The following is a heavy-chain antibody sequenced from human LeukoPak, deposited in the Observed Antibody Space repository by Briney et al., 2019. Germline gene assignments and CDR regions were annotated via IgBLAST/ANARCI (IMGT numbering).Heavy chain of an antibody. CDR2: IRYDGSNK. CDR3: AKDRTGGLLWFGEYHY. V-gene: IGHV3-30*02. J-gene: IGHJ4*02. D-gene: IGHD3-10*01. Sequence: PGGSLRLSCAASGFTFSSYAMSWVRQAPGKGLEWVAFIRYDGSNKYYADSVKGRFTISRDNSKNTLYLQMNSLRAEDTAVYYCAKDRTGGLLWFGEYHYWGQGTLVTVSS. CDR1: GFTFSSYA.